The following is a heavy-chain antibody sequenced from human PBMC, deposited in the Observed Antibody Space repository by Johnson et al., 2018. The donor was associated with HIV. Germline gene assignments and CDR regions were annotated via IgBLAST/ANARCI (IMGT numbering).Heavy chain of an antibody. CDR2: IYSGGST. V-gene: IGHV3-66*02. J-gene: IGHJ3*02. Sequence: VQLVESGGGLVKPGGSLRLSCAASGFTVSSNYMSWVRQAPGKGLEWVSVIYSGGSTYYADSVKGRFTISRDNSKNTLYLQMNSLRAEDTAVSYCARDSGLLLWSQGGFSAFDIWGQGTMVTVSS. CDR3: ARDSGLLLWSQGGFSAFDI. CDR1: GFTVSSNY. D-gene: IGHD3-10*01.